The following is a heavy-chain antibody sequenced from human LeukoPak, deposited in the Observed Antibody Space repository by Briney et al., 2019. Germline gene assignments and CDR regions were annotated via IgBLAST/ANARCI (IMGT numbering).Heavy chain of an antibody. CDR3: ARGCSSSWDDVGYIDY. D-gene: IGHD6-13*01. CDR2: IFYSGST. J-gene: IGHJ4*02. CDR1: CDSISSHF. Sequence: SEPLSLTCTVSCDSISSHFRTLIRPPPGEGPEWMGYIFYSGSTNYNPSLKSRVTFSIDTSKNQFSLKLSSVTAADTAVYYCARGCSSSWDDVGYIDYWGQGSLVTVSS. V-gene: IGHV4-59*11.